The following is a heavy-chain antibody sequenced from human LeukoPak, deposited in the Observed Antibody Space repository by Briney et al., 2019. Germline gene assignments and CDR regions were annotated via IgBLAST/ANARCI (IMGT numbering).Heavy chain of an antibody. J-gene: IGHJ6*02. CDR1: GYTFTSYG. V-gene: IGHV1-18*01. CDR3: ARDIAAGTTWMEYYYGMDV. Sequence: ASVKVSCKASGYTFTSYGISWVRQAPGQGLEWMGWISAYNGNTNYAQKLQGRVTMTTDTSTSTAYMELRSLRSDDTAVYYCARDIAAGTTWMEYYYGMDVWGQGTTVTVSS. D-gene: IGHD1-1*01. CDR2: ISAYNGNT.